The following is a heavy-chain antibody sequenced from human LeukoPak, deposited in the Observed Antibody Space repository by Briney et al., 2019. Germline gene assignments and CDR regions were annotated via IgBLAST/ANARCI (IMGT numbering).Heavy chain of an antibody. CDR2: ISHDGSNK. CDR1: GFTFRSYG. J-gene: IGHJ5*02. D-gene: IGHD6-19*01. CDR3: ASLGTLVAVAGTTWFDP. Sequence: PGGSLRLPCAASGFTFRSYGMHWVGPAPGKGLEWVAVISHDGSNKYYADSVKGRFTISRDNSKNTLYLQMNSLRAEDTAVYYCASLGTLVAVAGTTWFDPWGQGTLVTVSS. V-gene: IGHV3-30*03.